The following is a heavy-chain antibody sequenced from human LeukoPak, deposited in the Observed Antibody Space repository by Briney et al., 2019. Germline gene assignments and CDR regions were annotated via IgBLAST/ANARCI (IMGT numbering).Heavy chain of an antibody. J-gene: IGHJ4*02. CDR1: GGSTSSGGYS. CDR2: IYHSGST. Sequence: SETLSLTCAVSGGSTSSGGYSWSWIRQPPGKGLEWIGYIYHSGSTYYNPSLKSRVTISVDRSKNQFSLKLSSVTAADTAVYYCAGALVTMVRGVIPYFDYWGQGTLVTVSS. D-gene: IGHD3-10*01. CDR3: AGALVTMVRGVIPYFDY. V-gene: IGHV4-30-2*01.